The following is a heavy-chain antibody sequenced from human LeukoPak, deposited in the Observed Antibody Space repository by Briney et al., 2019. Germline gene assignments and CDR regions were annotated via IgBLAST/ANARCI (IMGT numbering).Heavy chain of an antibody. V-gene: IGHV1-46*01. CDR1: GYTLTSYY. CDR2: INPSGGST. D-gene: IGHD2-15*01. Sequence: ASVKVSCKASGYTLTSYYMHWVRQAPGQGLEWMAIINPSGGSTNYAQKFQGRVTMTRDTSTSTVYMELSSLRSEDTAVYYCARDREVVAATKGPFDYWGQGTLVTVSS. J-gene: IGHJ4*02. CDR3: ARDREVVAATKGPFDY.